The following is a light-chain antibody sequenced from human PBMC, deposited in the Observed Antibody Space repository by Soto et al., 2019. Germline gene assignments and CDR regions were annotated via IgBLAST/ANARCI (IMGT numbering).Light chain of an antibody. J-gene: IGKJ1*01. CDR3: QQYNAWRT. V-gene: IGKV1-5*03. Sequence: DIQMTQSPSTLSASVGDRVTITCRASQSISGWLAWYQQKPGKAPKLLIYKASHLERGVPPRFSGSGSGTEFTLTISSLQSEDFGVYYCQQYNAWRTFGQGTKVDIK. CDR2: KAS. CDR1: QSISGW.